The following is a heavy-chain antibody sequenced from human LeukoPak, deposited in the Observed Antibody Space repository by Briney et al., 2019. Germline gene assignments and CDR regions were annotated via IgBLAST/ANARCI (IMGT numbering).Heavy chain of an antibody. V-gene: IGHV4-59*01. D-gene: IGHD2-15*01. Sequence: SETLSLTCTVSGGSISSYYWSWIRQPPGKGLEWIGYIYYSGSTNYNPSLKSRVTISVDTSKNQFSLKLSSVTAADTAVYYCARFQVLGYCSGGSCEAFFDYWGQGTLVTVSS. CDR1: GGSISSYY. J-gene: IGHJ4*02. CDR2: IYYSGST. CDR3: ARFQVLGYCSGGSCEAFFDY.